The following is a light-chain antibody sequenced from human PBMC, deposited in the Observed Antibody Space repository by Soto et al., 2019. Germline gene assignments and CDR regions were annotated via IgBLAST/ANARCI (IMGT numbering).Light chain of an antibody. CDR1: SSDVGGYNF. Sequence: QSVLTQPRSVSGSPGQSVTISCTGTSSDVGGYNFVSWYQHHPGKAPKLMIYDVSKRPSGVPDRFSGSKSGNTASLTISGLQAEDEADYYSCSYAGSYTWVFGGGTKLTVL. CDR2: DVS. V-gene: IGLV2-11*01. J-gene: IGLJ3*02. CDR3: CSYAGSYTWV.